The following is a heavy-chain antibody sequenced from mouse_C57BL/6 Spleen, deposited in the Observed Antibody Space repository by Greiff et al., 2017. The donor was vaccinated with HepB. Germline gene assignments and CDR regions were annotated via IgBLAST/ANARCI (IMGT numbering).Heavy chain of an antibody. V-gene: IGHV5-9-1*02. Sequence: EVMLVESGAGLVKPGGSLKLSCAASGFTFSSYAMSWVRQTPEKRLEWVAYISSGGDYIYYADTVKGRFTISRDNARNTLYLQMSSLKSEDTAMYYCTRDGRGYAMDYWGQGTSVTVSS. D-gene: IGHD2-3*01. CDR1: GFTFSSYA. CDR2: ISSGGDYI. J-gene: IGHJ4*01. CDR3: TRDGRGYAMDY.